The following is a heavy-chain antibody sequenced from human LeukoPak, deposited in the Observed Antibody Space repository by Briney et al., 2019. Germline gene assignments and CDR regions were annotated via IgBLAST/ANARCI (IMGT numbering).Heavy chain of an antibody. Sequence: PSETLSLTCTVSGGSISSSSYYWGWIRQPPGKGLEWIGSIYYSGSTYYNPSLKSRVTISVDTSKNQFSLKLSSVTAADTAVYYCASPLWFGELPKDYWGQGTLVTVSS. CDR3: ASPLWFGELPKDY. D-gene: IGHD3-10*01. V-gene: IGHV4-39*01. CDR1: GGSISSSSYY. CDR2: IYYSGST. J-gene: IGHJ4*02.